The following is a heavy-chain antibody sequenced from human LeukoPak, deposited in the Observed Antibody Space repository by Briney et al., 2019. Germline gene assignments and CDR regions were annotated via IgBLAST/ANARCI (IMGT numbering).Heavy chain of an antibody. CDR2: IIPIFGTA. V-gene: IGHV1-69*13. D-gene: IGHD6-13*01. Sequence: SVKVSCKASGGTFSSYAISWVRQAPGQGLEWMGGIIPIFGTANYAQKFQGRVTITADESTSTAYMELSSLRSEDTAVYYCATGEQQLKDFDYWGQGTLVTVSS. CDR1: GGTFSSYA. J-gene: IGHJ4*02. CDR3: ATGEQQLKDFDY.